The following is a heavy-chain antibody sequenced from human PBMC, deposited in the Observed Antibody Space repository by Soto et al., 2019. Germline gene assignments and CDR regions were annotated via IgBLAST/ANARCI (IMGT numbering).Heavy chain of an antibody. J-gene: IGHJ4*02. Sequence: QVQLVQSGAEVKKPGASVKVSCKASGYTFTSYDVNWVRQATGQGLEWMGWMNPNSGETGFAQKFQGRLNMTRNTSISTAYMELSSLRSGDTAVYYCASARARTGTTSFDYWGQGTLVTGSS. CDR3: ASARARTGTTSFDY. CDR2: MNPNSGET. V-gene: IGHV1-8*02. D-gene: IGHD1-7*01. CDR1: GYTFTSYD.